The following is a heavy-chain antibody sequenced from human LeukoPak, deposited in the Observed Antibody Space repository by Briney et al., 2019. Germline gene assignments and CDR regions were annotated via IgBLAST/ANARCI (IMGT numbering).Heavy chain of an antibody. Sequence: KPSETLSLTCTVSGVSISSSSTNYWSWIRQSAGKGLEWIGRIHPSGDTNFNPSLKSRITMSVDTSKNQFSLKLNSMTAADTAVYYCAGYGSGVYFPFNWGQGILVTISS. D-gene: IGHD3-10*01. J-gene: IGHJ4*02. CDR2: IHPSGDT. CDR1: GVSISSSSTNY. V-gene: IGHV4-61*02. CDR3: AGYGSGVYFPFN.